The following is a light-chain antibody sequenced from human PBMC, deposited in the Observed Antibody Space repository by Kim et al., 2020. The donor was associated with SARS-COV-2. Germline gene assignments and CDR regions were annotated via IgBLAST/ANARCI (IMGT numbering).Light chain of an antibody. Sequence: SPGQSVTISCTGTRRDIGDYNFVSWYQHHPGKAPKLIIYDVTERPSGVPHRFSGSKSGNTASLTVSGLQAEDEADYYCSSYAGPVVFGGGTQLTVL. CDR2: DVT. V-gene: IGLV2-11*01. CDR1: RRDIGDYNF. CDR3: SSYAGPVV. J-gene: IGLJ2*01.